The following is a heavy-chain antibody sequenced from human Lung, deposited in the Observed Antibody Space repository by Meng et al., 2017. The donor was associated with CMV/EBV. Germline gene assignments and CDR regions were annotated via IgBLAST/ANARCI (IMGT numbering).Heavy chain of an antibody. CDR2: IFYRGNT. D-gene: IGHD3-22*01. Sequence: SETLSLTXTVSGGPISSSDYYWGWIRQPPGKGLEWIGTIFYRGNTYYNPSLKSRVTISVDTSKNQFSLKLSSVTAADTAVYYCARHRDSSVHYFGWFDPWGQGTLVTVSS. V-gene: IGHV4-39*01. J-gene: IGHJ5*02. CDR3: ARHRDSSVHYFGWFDP. CDR1: GGPISSSDYY.